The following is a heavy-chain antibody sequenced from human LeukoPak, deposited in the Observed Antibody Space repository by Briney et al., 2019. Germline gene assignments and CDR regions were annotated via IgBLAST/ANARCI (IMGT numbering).Heavy chain of an antibody. V-gene: IGHV3-30*18. D-gene: IGHD6-13*01. Sequence: GGSLRLSCAPSGFTFSSYGMHWVRQAPGKGLEWAALISYDGSNKYYADSVKGRFTISRDNSKNTLYLQMNSLRAEDTSVYYCAKSGTRSSWSPRLKTYFDYWGQGTLVTVSS. J-gene: IGHJ4*02. CDR1: GFTFSSYG. CDR3: AKSGTRSSWSPRLKTYFDY. CDR2: ISYDGSNK.